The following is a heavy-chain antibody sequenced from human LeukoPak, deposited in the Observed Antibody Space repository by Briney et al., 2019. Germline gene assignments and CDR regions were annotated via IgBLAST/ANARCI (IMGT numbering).Heavy chain of an antibody. CDR3: ARRPVEAAAGSNYYYYYGMDV. CDR2: IYYSGST. CDR1: GGSISSYY. J-gene: IGHJ6*02. V-gene: IGHV4-59*08. Sequence: SETLSLTCTVSGGSISSYYWSRIRQPPGKGLEWIGYIYYSGSTNYNPSLKSRVTISVDTSKNQFSLKLSSVTAADTAVYYCARRPVEAAAGSNYYYYYGMDVWGQGTTVTVSS. D-gene: IGHD6-13*01.